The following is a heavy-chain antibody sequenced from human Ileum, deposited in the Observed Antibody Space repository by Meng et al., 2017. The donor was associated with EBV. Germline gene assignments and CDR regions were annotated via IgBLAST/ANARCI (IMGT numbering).Heavy chain of an antibody. CDR1: SGSLSRGDW. D-gene: IGHD3-22*01. Sequence: VARKEPGPGMGKPWGPPSLPWAFSSGSLSRGDWWSWVRQPPGKGLGWIGETSHSGSTNYSPSLKSRVPISLDKSKNQLSLKLNSVTAADTAVYYCASSDYYRSDYWGQGTLVTVSS. J-gene: IGHJ4*02. CDR3: ASSDYYRSDY. CDR2: TSHSGST. V-gene: IGHV4-4*02.